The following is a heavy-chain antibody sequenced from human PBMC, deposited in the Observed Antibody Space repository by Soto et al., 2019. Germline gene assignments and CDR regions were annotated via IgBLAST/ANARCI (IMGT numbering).Heavy chain of an antibody. CDR2: IYYSGST. D-gene: IGHD3-10*01. CDR1: GGSISSGGYY. J-gene: IGHJ5*02. V-gene: IGHV4-31*03. CDR3: ARWVRGVISNWFDP. Sequence: PSETLSLTCTVSGGSISSGGYYWSWIRQHPGKGLEWIGYIYYSGSTYYNPSLKSRVTISVDTSKNQFSLKLSSVTAADTAVYYCARWVRGVISNWFDPWGQGTLVTVSS.